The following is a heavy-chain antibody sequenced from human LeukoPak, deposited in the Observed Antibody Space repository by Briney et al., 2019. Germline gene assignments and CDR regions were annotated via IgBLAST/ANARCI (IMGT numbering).Heavy chain of an antibody. J-gene: IGHJ4*02. CDR1: GFTFSSYA. CDR3: ARDKYDILTGYYSY. Sequence: GGSLRLSCAASGFTFSSYAMSWVRQAPGKGLEWVSTISGGGGSTYYADSVKGRFTISRDNSKNTLYLQMNSLRAEDTALYYCARDKYDILTGYYSYWGQGTLVTVSS. D-gene: IGHD3-9*01. CDR2: ISGGGGST. V-gene: IGHV3-23*01.